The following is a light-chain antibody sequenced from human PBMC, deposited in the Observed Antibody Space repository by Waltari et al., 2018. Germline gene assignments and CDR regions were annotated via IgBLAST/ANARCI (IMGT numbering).Light chain of an antibody. V-gene: IGKV1-27*01. J-gene: IGKJ3*01. CDR3: QRYNGALFT. CDR2: GEA. Sequence: DIQLTQSPSSLSASVGDRVTITCRASQGIRINLVWYQQKPGSLPKLLLYGEATLQSGFPSRFRGSGSWTDFTLTIDSLQPEDVATYYCQRYNGALFTFGPGTKVTLK. CDR1: QGIRIN.